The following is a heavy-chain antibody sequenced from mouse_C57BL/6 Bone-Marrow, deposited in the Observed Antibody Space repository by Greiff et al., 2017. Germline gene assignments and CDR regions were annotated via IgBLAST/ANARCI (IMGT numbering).Heavy chain of an antibody. J-gene: IGHJ2*01. D-gene: IGHD2-4*01. V-gene: IGHV1-26*01. CDR1: GYTFTDYY. Sequence: VQLQQSGPELVKPGASVKISCKASGYTFTDYYMNWVKQSHGKSLEWIGDINPNNGGTSYNQKFKGKATLTVDKSSSPAYMELRSLTSEDSAVYYCARNDCDRGYYFDYWGQGATLTVSS. CDR2: INPNNGGT. CDR3: ARNDCDRGYYFDY.